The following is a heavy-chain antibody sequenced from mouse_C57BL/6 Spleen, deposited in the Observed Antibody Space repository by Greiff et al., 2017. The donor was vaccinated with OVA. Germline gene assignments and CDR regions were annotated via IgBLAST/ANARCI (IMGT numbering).Heavy chain of an antibody. Sequence: QVQLQQPGAELVMPGASVKLSCKASGYTFTSYWMHWVKQRPGQGLEWIGEIDPSDSYTKYNQKFKGKSTLTVAQSSSTAYMQLSSLTSEDSAVYYWARREDSSGYVAMDYWGQGTSVTVSS. CDR1: GYTFTSYW. CDR2: IDPSDSYT. D-gene: IGHD3-2*02. V-gene: IGHV1-69*01. CDR3: ARREDSSGYVAMDY. J-gene: IGHJ4*01.